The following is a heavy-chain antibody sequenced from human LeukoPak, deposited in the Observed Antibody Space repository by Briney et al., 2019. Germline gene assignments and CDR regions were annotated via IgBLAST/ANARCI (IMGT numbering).Heavy chain of an antibody. V-gene: IGHV1-8*03. CDR3: ARDGPGGAVAGTDFDY. D-gene: IGHD6-19*01. J-gene: IGHJ4*02. CDR2: VNPNSGNT. Sequence: ASVKVSCKASGYTFTSYDINWVRQATGQGLEWMGWVNPNSGNTGYAQKFQGRVTIAGNTSISTAYMELSSLRSEDTAVYYCARDGPGGAVAGTDFDYWGQGTLVTVSS. CDR1: GYTFTSYD.